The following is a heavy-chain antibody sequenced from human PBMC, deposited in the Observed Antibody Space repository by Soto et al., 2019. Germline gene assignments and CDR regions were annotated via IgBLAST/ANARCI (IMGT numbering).Heavy chain of an antibody. D-gene: IGHD4-17*01. CDR1: GYTFTSYA. CDR3: ARTVGYYYGMDV. V-gene: IGHV1-3*01. Sequence: QVQLVQSGAEVKKPGASVKVSCKASGYTFTSYAMHWVRQAPGQRLEWMGWINAGNGNTKYSQKFQGRVTITRDTPASTADMELSSLRSEDTAVYYCARTVGYYYGMDVWGQGTTVTVSS. J-gene: IGHJ6*02. CDR2: INAGNGNT.